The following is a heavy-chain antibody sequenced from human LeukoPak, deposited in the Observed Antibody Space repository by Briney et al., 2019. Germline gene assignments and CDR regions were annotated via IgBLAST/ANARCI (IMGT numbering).Heavy chain of an antibody. CDR3: AKILYSSGWYHYFDY. CDR2: ISYDGSNK. V-gene: IGHV3-30*18. D-gene: IGHD6-19*01. J-gene: IGHJ4*02. CDR1: GFTFSSYG. Sequence: GGSLRLSCAASGFTFSSYGMHWVRQAPGKGLEWAAVISYDGSNKYYADSVKGRFTISRDNSKNTLYLQMNSLRAEDTAVYYCAKILYSSGWYHYFDYWGQGTLVTVSS.